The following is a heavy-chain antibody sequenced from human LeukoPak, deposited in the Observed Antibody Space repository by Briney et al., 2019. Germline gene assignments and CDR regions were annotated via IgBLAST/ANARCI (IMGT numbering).Heavy chain of an antibody. J-gene: IGHJ6*03. CDR3: AREPRYSYYLDV. Sequence: SETLSLTCTVSGGSISSYFWSWIRQPPGKGLEWLGYISYTGSTNYNPSLKSRVTISIDTSKNHFSLKLTSVTAADTAVYYCAREPRYSYYLDVWGKGTTVTVSS. V-gene: IGHV4-59*01. CDR1: GGSISSYF. CDR2: ISYTGST.